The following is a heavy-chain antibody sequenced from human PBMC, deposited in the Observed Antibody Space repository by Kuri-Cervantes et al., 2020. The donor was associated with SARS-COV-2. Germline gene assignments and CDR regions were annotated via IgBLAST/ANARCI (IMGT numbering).Heavy chain of an antibody. Sequence: LSLTCAASGFTFSSYAMSWVRQAPGKGLEYVSAISSNGGSTYYADSVKGRFTISRDNSKNTLYLQMGSLRAEDMAVYYCARYPFDYWGQGTLVTVSS. D-gene: IGHD2-2*01. CDR2: ISSNGGST. CDR1: GFTFSSYA. V-gene: IGHV3-64*02. CDR3: ARYPFDY. J-gene: IGHJ4*02.